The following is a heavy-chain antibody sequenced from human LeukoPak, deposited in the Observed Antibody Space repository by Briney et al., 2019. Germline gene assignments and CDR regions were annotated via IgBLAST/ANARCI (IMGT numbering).Heavy chain of an antibody. J-gene: IGHJ4*02. CDR3: ANNGGVAVAGSFDY. Sequence: TGGSLRLSCAASGFSFSDYYMSWIRQAPGKGLEWVSYISSSSRYTNYADSVKGRFTISRDNSKNTLYLQMNSLRAEDTAVYYCANNGGVAVAGSFDYWGQGTLVTVSS. V-gene: IGHV3-11*03. CDR1: GFSFSDYY. CDR2: ISSSSRYT. D-gene: IGHD6-19*01.